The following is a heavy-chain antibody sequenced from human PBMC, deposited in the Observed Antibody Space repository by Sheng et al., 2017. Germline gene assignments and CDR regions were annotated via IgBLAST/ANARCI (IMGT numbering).Heavy chain of an antibody. CDR2: ISAHNGNT. J-gene: IGHJ4*02. CDR1: GHTIITNG. Sequence: QVQVVQSGAEVRKPGASVKVSCKASGHTIITNGITWVRQAPGQGLEWMGWISAHNGNTDYARKFQGRVTMTTDTSTNTAYMELRGLRYDDTAVYYCARGNYDAPEYWGQGTQVTVSA. V-gene: IGHV1-18*01. CDR3: ARGNYDAPEY. D-gene: IGHD3-22*01.